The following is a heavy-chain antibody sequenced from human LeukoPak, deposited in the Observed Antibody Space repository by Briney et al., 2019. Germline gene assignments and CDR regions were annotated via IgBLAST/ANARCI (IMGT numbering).Heavy chain of an antibody. CDR3: AGHYGSGFDY. D-gene: IGHD3-10*01. CDR1: GGSISSYY. Sequence: PSETLSLTCTVSGGSISSYYWSWIRQPPGKGLEWIGYIYYSGSTNYNPSLKSRVTISIDTSKNQFSLKLSSVTAADTAVYYCAGHYGSGFDYWGQGTLVTVSS. V-gene: IGHV4-59*01. J-gene: IGHJ4*02. CDR2: IYYSGST.